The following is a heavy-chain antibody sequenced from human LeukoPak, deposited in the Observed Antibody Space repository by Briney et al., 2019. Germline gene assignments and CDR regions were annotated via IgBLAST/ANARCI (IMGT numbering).Heavy chain of an antibody. CDR1: GYKFVDYW. J-gene: IGHJ4*02. CDR3: VRVNGYDDGVDF. Sequence: GESLQISCKTSGYKFVDYWIARVRQMPGKGLEWMGIMFPTESITTYSPSFQGQVSISADKSISTVYLFWSSLKASDTAIYYCVRVNGYDDGVDFWGQGTPVTVSS. D-gene: IGHD5-12*01. CDR2: MFPTESIT. V-gene: IGHV5-51*03.